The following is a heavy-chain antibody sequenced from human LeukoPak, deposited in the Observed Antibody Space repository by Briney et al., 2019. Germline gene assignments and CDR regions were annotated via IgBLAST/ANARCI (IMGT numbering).Heavy chain of an antibody. J-gene: IGHJ4*02. CDR1: GYSFTNYW. V-gene: IGHV5-51*01. D-gene: IGHD1-7*01. CDR2: IYPSDSDT. Sequence: GESLKISCKGPGYSFTNYWIAWVRQMPGKGLEGMGVIYPSDSDTRYNPSFQGQVTISAERSFGTAYLQWGGLKASDSAMYYCARREATTEYFDFWGQGTLVTVSS. CDR3: ARREATTEYFDF.